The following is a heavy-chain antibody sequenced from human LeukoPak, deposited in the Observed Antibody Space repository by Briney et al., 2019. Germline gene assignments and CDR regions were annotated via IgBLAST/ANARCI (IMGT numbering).Heavy chain of an antibody. V-gene: IGHV1-2*02. CDR3: ARDWFGELCPDY. CDR1: GYSFTAYY. CDR2: INPNSGGT. J-gene: IGHJ4*02. D-gene: IGHD3-10*01. Sequence: ASVKVSCKASGYSFTAYYMHWVRQAPGQGLEWMGWINPNSGGTNYAQKFQGRVTMTRDTSISTAYMELSRLRSDDTAVYYCARDWFGELCPDYWGQGTLVTVSS.